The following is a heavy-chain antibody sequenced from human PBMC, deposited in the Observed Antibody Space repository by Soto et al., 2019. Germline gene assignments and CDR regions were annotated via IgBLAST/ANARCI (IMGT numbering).Heavy chain of an antibody. D-gene: IGHD2-15*01. CDR1: GFTFSSYG. Sequence: QVQLVESGGGVVQPGRSLRLSCAASGFTFSSYGMHWVRQAPGKGLEWVAVIWSDGSNKYYADSVKGRFTISRDNSKNALALQMNSLRAEDTAVYYCARDGGYCSGGSCYSLLYCYYMDVWGKGTPVTVSS. CDR2: IWSDGSNK. CDR3: ARDGGYCSGGSCYSLLYCYYMDV. J-gene: IGHJ6*03. V-gene: IGHV3-33*01.